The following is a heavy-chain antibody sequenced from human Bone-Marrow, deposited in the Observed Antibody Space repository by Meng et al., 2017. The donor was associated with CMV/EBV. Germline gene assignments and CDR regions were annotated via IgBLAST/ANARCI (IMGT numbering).Heavy chain of an antibody. CDR3: ARTLHPYSGAWFFDY. D-gene: IGHD6-19*01. CDR1: GGSTSSYY. Sequence: LETLSLTCTVSGGSTSSYYWSWIRQPPGKGLEWIGYIYYSGSTNYNPSLKSRVTISVDTSKDQFSLKLSSVTAADTAVYYCARTLHPYSGAWFFDYWGQGTLVTVSS. CDR2: IYYSGST. J-gene: IGHJ4*02. V-gene: IGHV4-59*01.